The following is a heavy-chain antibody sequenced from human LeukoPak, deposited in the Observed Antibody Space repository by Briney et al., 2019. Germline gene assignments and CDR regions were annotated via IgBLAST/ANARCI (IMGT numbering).Heavy chain of an antibody. CDR2: IKEDGSEK. CDR3: ARDMSD. V-gene: IGHV3-7*01. Sequence: GGSLRLSCAASGFPFSRYWMTWVRQAPGKGLEWVANIKEDGSEKHYADSVRGRFAISRDNAKNSLYLQMNSLRAEDTAVYYCARDMSDWGQGTLVTVSS. J-gene: IGHJ4*02. CDR1: GFPFSRYW.